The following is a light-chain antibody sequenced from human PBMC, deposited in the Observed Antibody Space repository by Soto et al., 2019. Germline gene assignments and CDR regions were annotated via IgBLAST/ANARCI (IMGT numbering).Light chain of an antibody. CDR3: AAWDDTLSGHVV. CDR1: DSNIGSNT. Sequence: QLVLTQPPSASGTPGQRVSISCSGSDSNIGSNTVNWYQQLPRTAPKLLIYSNSQRPSGVPDRFSASKSGTSASLAISGLQSEDEADYYCAAWDDTLSGHVVFGGGTKVTVL. V-gene: IGLV1-44*01. CDR2: SNS. J-gene: IGLJ2*01.